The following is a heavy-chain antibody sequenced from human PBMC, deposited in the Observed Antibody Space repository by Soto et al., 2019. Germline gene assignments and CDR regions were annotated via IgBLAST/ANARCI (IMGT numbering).Heavy chain of an antibody. J-gene: IGHJ6*02. CDR2: IVVGSGNT. Sequence: GASVKVSCKASGFTFTSSAVQWVRQARGQRLEWIGWIVVGSGNTNYAQKFQERVTITRDMSTSTAYMELSSLRSEDTAVYYCAADHPRSSQYDFWSGYLSGGKDVWGQGTTVTFSS. CDR1: GFTFTSSA. D-gene: IGHD3-3*01. V-gene: IGHV1-58*01. CDR3: AADHPRSSQYDFWSGYLSGGKDV.